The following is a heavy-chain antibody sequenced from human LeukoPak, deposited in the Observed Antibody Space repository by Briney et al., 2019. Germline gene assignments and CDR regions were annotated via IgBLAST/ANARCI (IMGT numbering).Heavy chain of an antibody. D-gene: IGHD3-3*01. CDR1: GGSITSYY. Sequence: SETLSLTCSVSGGSITSYYWNWIRQPAGKELEWIGRIYAGGSTNYNPSLKSRVTMSVDTSKNQFSLKLSPVTAADTAVYYCARDEATRDFWSGYRFEYWGQGALVTVSS. J-gene: IGHJ4*02. CDR3: ARDEATRDFWSGYRFEY. V-gene: IGHV4-4*07. CDR2: IYAGGST.